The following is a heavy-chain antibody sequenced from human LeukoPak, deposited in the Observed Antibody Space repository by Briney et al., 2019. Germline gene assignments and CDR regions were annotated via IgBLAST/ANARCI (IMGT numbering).Heavy chain of an antibody. CDR1: GGSIRTRTYY. V-gene: IGHV4-39*07. D-gene: IGHD5-18*01. CDR3: ALASYSYGLFLGFNY. CDR2: VLYTEST. J-gene: IGHJ4*02. Sequence: PSETLSLTCNVSGGSIRTRTYYWAWIRQPPGRELEWIGTVLYTESTYYHPSLKSRLTISVDTSNNQFSLKLNSVTAADTAVYYCALASYSYGLFLGFNYWGQGTLVTVSS.